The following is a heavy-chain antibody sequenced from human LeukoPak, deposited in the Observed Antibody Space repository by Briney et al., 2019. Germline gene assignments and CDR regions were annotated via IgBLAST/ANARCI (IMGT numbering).Heavy chain of an antibody. CDR1: GYTFTSYG. CDR3: ARALYYYGSGSYSDY. J-gene: IGHJ4*02. V-gene: IGHV1-18*01. D-gene: IGHD3-10*01. CDR2: TSAYNGNT. Sequence: ASVKVSCKASGYTFTSYGISWERQAPGQGLEWMGWTSAYNGNTNYAQKLQGRVTMTTDTSTSTAYMELRSLRSDDTAVYYCARALYYYGSGSYSDYWGQGTLVTVSS.